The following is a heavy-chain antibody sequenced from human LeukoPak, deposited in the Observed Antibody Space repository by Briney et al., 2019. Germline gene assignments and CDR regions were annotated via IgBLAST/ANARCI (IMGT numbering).Heavy chain of an antibody. Sequence: GASVRVSCKASGYKFISHYLQWVRQAPGLGPEWMGWMHGGNGNTRYGEKFEGRVTMTRDTSTSTAYMDLSRLTSDDTAVYYCAREGSYCVGGDCYSFDFWGQGTLVTVSS. CDR3: AREGSYCVGGDCYSFDF. CDR1: GYKFISHY. D-gene: IGHD2-21*02. CDR2: MHGGNGNT. V-gene: IGHV1-2*02. J-gene: IGHJ4*02.